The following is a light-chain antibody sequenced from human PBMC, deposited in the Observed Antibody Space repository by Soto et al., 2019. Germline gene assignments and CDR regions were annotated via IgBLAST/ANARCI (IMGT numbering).Light chain of an antibody. Sequence: DIVMTQSPLSLPVTPGEPASISCRSSQSLLHSNGYTYLDWYLQKPGQSPQLLIYLGSNRASGVPDRFSGSGSGTDFTLKINSVEAEDVGVYYCMQDLQTPRTFGQGTKVEIK. J-gene: IGKJ1*01. V-gene: IGKV2-28*01. CDR1: QSLLHSNGYTY. CDR2: LGS. CDR3: MQDLQTPRT.